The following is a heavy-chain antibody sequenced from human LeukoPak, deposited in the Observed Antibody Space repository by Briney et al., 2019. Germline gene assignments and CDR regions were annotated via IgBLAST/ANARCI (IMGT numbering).Heavy chain of an antibody. CDR2: ISGSGGST. D-gene: IGHD1-14*01. CDR3: AKRYNWNHGVFDY. CDR1: GFTFSSYA. V-gene: IGHV3-23*01. J-gene: IGHJ4*02. Sequence: GGSLRLYCAASGFTFSSYAMSWVRQAPGKGLEWVSAISGSGGSTYYADSVKGRFTISRDNSKNTLYLQMNSLRAEDTAVYYCAKRYNWNHGVFDYWGQGTLVTVSS.